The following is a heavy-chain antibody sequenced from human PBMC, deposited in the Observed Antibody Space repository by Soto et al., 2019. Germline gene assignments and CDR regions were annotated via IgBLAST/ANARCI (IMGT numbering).Heavy chain of an antibody. D-gene: IGHD4-4*01. CDR1: GFTFSSYA. J-gene: IGHJ5*02. CDR2: ISYDGSNK. CDR3: AREQVIGHNWFDP. V-gene: IGHV3-30-3*01. Sequence: QVQLVESGGGVVQPGRSLRLSCAASGFTFSSYAMHWVRQAPGKGLEWVAVISYDGSNKYYADSVKGRFTISRDNSKNTLYLQMNSLRAEDTAVYYCAREQVIGHNWFDPWGQGTLVTVSS.